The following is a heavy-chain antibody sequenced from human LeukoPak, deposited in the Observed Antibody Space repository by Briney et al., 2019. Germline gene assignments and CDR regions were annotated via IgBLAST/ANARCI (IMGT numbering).Heavy chain of an antibody. CDR3: ARWYCSSTTCYYDH. CDR2: IYSGGDT. J-gene: IGHJ4*02. Sequence: PGGSLRLSCAASGFPVSSNYMGWVRQAPGKGLEWVSFIYSGGDTKYADSVRGRFTISRDNSKNTLFLQMDSLRAEDTAVYYCARWYCSSTTCYYDHWGQGTLVTVSS. D-gene: IGHD2-2*01. CDR1: GFPVSSNY. V-gene: IGHV3-53*01.